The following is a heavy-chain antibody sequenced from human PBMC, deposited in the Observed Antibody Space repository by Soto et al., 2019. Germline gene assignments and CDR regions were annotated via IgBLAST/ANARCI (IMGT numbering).Heavy chain of an antibody. J-gene: IGHJ3*02. CDR3: ERDRYGSGDAFDI. CDR2: IHHSGST. D-gene: IGHD3-10*01. V-gene: IGHV4-4*02. Sequence: SETLSLTCTVSGGSMNSSNWWSWVRQPPGKGLEWIGEIHHSGSTNYNPSLKSRVTISVDKSKNQFSLKLTSVTAADTAVYYCERDRYGSGDAFDIWGQGTMVTVSS. CDR1: GGSMNSSNW.